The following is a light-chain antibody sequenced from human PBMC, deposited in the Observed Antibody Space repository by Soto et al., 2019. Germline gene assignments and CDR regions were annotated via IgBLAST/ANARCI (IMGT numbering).Light chain of an antibody. Sequence: QSALTQPASVSGSPGQSITLSCTGTSSDVGGYNYVSWYQQHPGKAPKLMIYDVSNRPSGVSNRFSGSKSGNTASLTTSGLQAEDEADYYCSSYTTSSTPHVVFGGGTKLTVL. V-gene: IGLV2-14*01. J-gene: IGLJ2*01. CDR1: SSDVGGYNY. CDR2: DVS. CDR3: SSYTTSSTPHVV.